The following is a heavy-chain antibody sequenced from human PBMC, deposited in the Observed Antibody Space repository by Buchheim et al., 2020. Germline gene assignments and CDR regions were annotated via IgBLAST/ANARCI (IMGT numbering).Heavy chain of an antibody. CDR3: AKLIAASGTYYFDY. D-gene: IGHD6-13*01. CDR1: GFTFDDYA. J-gene: IGHJ4*02. CDR2: ISWNSGNI. Sequence: EVQLVESGGGLVQPGRSPRLSCAASGFTFDDYAMHWVRQAPGKGLEWVSGISWNSGNIDYADSVKGRFTVSSDNAKNSLYLQMNSLRAEDTALYYCAKLIAASGTYYFDYWGQGTL. V-gene: IGHV3-9*01.